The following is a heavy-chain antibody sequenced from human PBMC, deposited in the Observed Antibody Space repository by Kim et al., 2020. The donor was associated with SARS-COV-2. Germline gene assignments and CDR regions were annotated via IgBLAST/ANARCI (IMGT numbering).Heavy chain of an antibody. D-gene: IGHD2-2*01. J-gene: IGHJ4*02. CDR3: ARDTLPAVVVPAPFD. Sequence: DSVKGRFTISRDNSKNTLYLQMNSLRAEDTAVYYWARDTLPAVVVPAPFDWGQGTLVTVSS. V-gene: IGHV3-30*07.